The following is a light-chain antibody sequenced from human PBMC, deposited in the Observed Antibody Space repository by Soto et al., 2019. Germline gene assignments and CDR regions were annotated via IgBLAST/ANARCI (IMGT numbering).Light chain of an antibody. J-gene: IGKJ4*01. CDR3: QQFNSYPF. Sequence: AIQLTQSPSSLSASVGDRVTITCRASQGISSALAWYQQKPGKAPKLLIYDASSLESGVPSRFSGSGSWTDFTLTISSLQPEDFSNYYCQQFNSYPFFGGGTKVEIK. V-gene: IGKV1-13*02. CDR1: QGISSA. CDR2: DAS.